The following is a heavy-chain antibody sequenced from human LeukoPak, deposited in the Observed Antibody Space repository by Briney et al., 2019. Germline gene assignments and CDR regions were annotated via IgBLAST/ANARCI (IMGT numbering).Heavy chain of an antibody. CDR3: AREQLNWFGELFDY. J-gene: IGHJ4*02. D-gene: IGHD3-10*01. Sequence: ASVKVSCKASGGTFSSYTINWVRQAPGQGLEWMGGIIPVFGTANYVQKFQGRVTITADESTSTAYMELSSLRSEDTAVYYCAREQLNWFGELFDYWGQGTLVTVSS. CDR1: GGTFSSYT. CDR2: IIPVFGTA. V-gene: IGHV1-69*13.